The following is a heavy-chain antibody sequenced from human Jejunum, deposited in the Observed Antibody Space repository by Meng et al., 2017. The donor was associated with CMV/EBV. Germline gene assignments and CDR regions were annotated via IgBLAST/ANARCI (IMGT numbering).Heavy chain of an antibody. J-gene: IGHJ4*02. Sequence: QVQLVQSGAEVKKPGASVKVSCKPSGYTFTNYAIHWVRQAPGQRLEWMGWINAANGETRFSQNLQGRLTITTDTSASTAYMDLSSLRSEDMAVYYCARDIQGSRCSGDTCYPIFDYWGQGTLVTVSS. D-gene: IGHD2-15*01. CDR3: ARDIQGSRCSGDTCYPIFDY. CDR2: INAANGET. V-gene: IGHV1-3*01. CDR1: GYTFTNYA.